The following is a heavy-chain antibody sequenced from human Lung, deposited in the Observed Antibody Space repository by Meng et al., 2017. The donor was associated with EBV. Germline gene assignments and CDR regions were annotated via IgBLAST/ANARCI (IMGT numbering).Heavy chain of an antibody. CDR2: INAYNGDT. V-gene: IGHV1-18*01. CDR3: ARVEVGITSGDY. J-gene: IGHJ4*02. D-gene: IGHD1-26*01. Sequence: HVVKARGRGKEPGSSGKFSCKASGYTFTNYGITWVRQAPGQGLEWMGWINAYNGDTNYAQTLQGRVTMTTDTSTSTAYMELRSLRSDDTAVYYCARVEVGITSGDYWGQGTLVTVSS. CDR1: GYTFTNYG.